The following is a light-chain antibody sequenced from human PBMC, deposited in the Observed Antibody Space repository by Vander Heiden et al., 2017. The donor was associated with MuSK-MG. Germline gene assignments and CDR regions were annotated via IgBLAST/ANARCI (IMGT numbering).Light chain of an antibody. V-gene: IGKV1-39*01. Sequence: DIRLPQSPSSLSASVGDRVTITCRASQSISSYLNWYQQKPGKAPKLLIYAASSLQSGVPSRFSGSGSGTDFTLTISSLQPEDFATYYCQQSYSTRFTFGQGTQVEIK. J-gene: IGKJ1*01. CDR2: AAS. CDR3: QQSYSTRFT. CDR1: QSISSY.